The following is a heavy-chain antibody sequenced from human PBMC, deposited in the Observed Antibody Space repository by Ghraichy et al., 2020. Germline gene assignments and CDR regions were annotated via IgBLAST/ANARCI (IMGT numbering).Heavy chain of an antibody. CDR1: GGSFSGYY. J-gene: IGHJ3*02. D-gene: IGHD3-3*01. CDR2: ITHSGST. Sequence: SQTLSLTCAVYGGSFSGYYWSWIRQPPGKGLEWIGEITHSGSTNYNPSLKSRVTISVDTSKNQFSLKLSSVTAADTAVFYCAREGPFLRFLEWLFPRNAFDIWGQGTVVTVSS. V-gene: IGHV4-34*01. CDR3: AREGPFLRFLEWLFPRNAFDI.